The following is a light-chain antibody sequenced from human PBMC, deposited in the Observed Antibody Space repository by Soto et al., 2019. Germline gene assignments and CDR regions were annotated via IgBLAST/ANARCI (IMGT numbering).Light chain of an antibody. V-gene: IGLV1-44*01. Sequence: QSVLTQPPSASGTPGQRVTISCSGSSSNIGTNTVDWYQQLPGTAPKLLVNSNNQRPSGVPDRFSGSKSGTSASLAISGLQSEDEAYYYCAARDDSLNGWVFGGGTKLTVL. J-gene: IGLJ3*02. CDR3: AARDDSLNGWV. CDR2: SNN. CDR1: SSNIGTNT.